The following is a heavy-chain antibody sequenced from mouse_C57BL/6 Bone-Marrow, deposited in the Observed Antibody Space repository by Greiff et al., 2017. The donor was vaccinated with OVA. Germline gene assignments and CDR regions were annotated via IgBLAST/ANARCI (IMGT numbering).Heavy chain of an antibody. CDR1: GYTFTDYE. CDR2: IDPETGGT. V-gene: IGHV1-15*01. Sequence: LQESGAELVRPGASVTLSCKASGYTFTDYEMHWVKQTPVHGLEWIGAIDPETGGTAYNQKFKGKAILTADKSSSTAYMELRSLTSEDSAVYYCTRGRLRRCYAMDYWGQGTSVTVSS. CDR3: TRGRLRRCYAMDY. J-gene: IGHJ4*01. D-gene: IGHD2-4*01.